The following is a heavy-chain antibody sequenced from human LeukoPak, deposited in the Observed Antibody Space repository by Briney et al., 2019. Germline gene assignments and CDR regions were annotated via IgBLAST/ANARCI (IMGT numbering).Heavy chain of an antibody. Sequence: GGSLRLSCAASGFTFSSYGMHWVRQAPGKGLEWVAFIRYDGSNKYYADSVKGRFTISRDNSKNTLYLQMNSLRAEDTAVYYCAKDPANYDYVWGSYRYRLTGYFQHWGQGTLVTVSS. V-gene: IGHV3-30*02. CDR3: AKDPANYDYVWGSYRYRLTGYFQH. CDR1: GFTFSSYG. CDR2: IRYDGSNK. J-gene: IGHJ1*01. D-gene: IGHD3-16*02.